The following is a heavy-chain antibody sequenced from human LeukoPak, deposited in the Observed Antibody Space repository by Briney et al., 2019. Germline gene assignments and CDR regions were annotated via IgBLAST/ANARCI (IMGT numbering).Heavy chain of an antibody. V-gene: IGHV1-2*02. CDR3: ARDQYSYGLENWFDP. CDR1: GHTFTGYY. J-gene: IGHJ5*02. CDR2: INPNSGGT. D-gene: IGHD5-18*01. Sequence: GASVKVSCKASGHTFTGYYMHWVRQAPGQGLEWMGWINPNSGGTNYAQKFQGRVTMTRDTSISTAYMELSRLRSDDTAVYYCARDQYSYGLENWFDPWGQGTLVTVSS.